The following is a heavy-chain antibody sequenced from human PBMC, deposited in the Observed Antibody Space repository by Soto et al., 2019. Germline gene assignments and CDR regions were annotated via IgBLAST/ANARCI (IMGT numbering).Heavy chain of an antibody. J-gene: IGHJ6*02. CDR3: TLSYGDSYYYYYGMDV. D-gene: IGHD4-17*01. V-gene: IGHV5-51*01. CDR1: EYSFTSYW. Sequence: PGESLKISCKGSEYSFTSYWIGWVRQVPGKGLEWMGVIHPGDSDTRYSPSFQGQVTISADKSISTAYLQWSSLKASDTAMYYCTLSYGDSYYYYYGMDVWGQGTTVTVSS. CDR2: IHPGDSDT.